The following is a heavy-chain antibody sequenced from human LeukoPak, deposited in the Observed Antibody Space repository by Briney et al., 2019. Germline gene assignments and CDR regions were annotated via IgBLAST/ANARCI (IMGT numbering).Heavy chain of an antibody. V-gene: IGHV4-59*01. CDR2: IYYSGST. CDR3: ARDRGHFDY. D-gene: IGHD1-26*01. Sequence: SETLSLTCAVYGGSFSGYYWSWIRQPPGKGLEWIGYIYYSGSTNYNPSLKSRVTISVDTSKNQFSLKLSSVTAADTAVYYCARDRGHFDYWGQGTLVTVSS. CDR1: GGSFSGYY. J-gene: IGHJ4*02.